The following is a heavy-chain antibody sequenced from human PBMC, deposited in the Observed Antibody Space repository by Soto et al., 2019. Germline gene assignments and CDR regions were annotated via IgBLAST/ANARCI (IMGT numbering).Heavy chain of an antibody. CDR3: ENISRSSWYGNDY. V-gene: IGHV3-23*01. D-gene: IGHD6-13*01. CDR1: GFTFSSYA. Sequence: GGSLRLSCAASGFTFSSYAMSWVRQAPGKGLEWVSAISGSGGSTYYADSVKGRFTISRDNSKNTLYLQMNSLRAEDTAVYYCENISRSSWYGNDYWGQGTLVTVSS. CDR2: ISGSGGST. J-gene: IGHJ4*02.